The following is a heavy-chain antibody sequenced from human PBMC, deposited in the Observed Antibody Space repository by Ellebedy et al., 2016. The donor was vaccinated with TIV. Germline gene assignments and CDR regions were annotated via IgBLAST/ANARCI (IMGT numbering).Heavy chain of an antibody. D-gene: IGHD3-22*01. Sequence: MPSETLSLTCTVSGGSISSSSYYWGRIRQPPGKGLGWIGSIYYSGSTYYNPSLKSRVTISVDTSKNQFSLKLSSVTAADTAVYYCARLISSGRRGHFDYWGQGTLVTVSS. CDR2: IYYSGST. CDR1: GGSISSSSYY. CDR3: ARLISSGRRGHFDY. J-gene: IGHJ4*02. V-gene: IGHV4-39*01.